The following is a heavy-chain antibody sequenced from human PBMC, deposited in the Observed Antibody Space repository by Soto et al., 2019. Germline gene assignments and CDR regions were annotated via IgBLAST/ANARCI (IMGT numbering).Heavy chain of an antibody. J-gene: IGHJ6*02. CDR3: ARDSLRITIFGVVSSMDV. V-gene: IGHV1-69*01. CDR2: LIPIFCTA. D-gene: IGHD3-3*01. CDR1: GGTFSSYA. Sequence: QVQLVQSGAEVKKPGSSVKVSCKASGGTFSSYAISWVRQAPGQGLEWMGGLIPIFCTANYAQKFQGRVTITADESKSTDYMELRSQMSEDTAVYYCARDSLRITIFGVVSSMDVWGQGTTVTVSS.